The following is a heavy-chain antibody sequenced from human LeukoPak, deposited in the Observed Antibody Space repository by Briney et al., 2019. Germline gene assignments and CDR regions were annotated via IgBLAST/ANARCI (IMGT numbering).Heavy chain of an antibody. V-gene: IGHV3-23*01. J-gene: IGHJ3*02. CDR3: ARDPNGDYIGAFDM. D-gene: IGHD4-17*01. Sequence: GGSLRLSCTASGFTFSAYVMMWVRQAPGKGPEWVSAIRGGSGSAFYADSVKGRFTISRDNSKYTLFLQMNSLRAEDTAVYYCARDPNGDYIGAFDMWGPGTMVTVSS. CDR2: IRGGSGSA. CDR1: GFTFSAYV.